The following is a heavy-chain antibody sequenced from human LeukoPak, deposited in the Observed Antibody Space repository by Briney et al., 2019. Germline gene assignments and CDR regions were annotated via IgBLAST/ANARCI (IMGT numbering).Heavy chain of an antibody. CDR1: GYTFTSDG. CDR2: ITAYTGNT. Sequence: GASVKVACKASGYTFTSDGISCVRNAPGDRLEWMGWITAYTGNTNYAQKLQGRVTMRTDTSTSTAYMELRSLRSDDTAGYYCARNGDYAYNWFDPWGQGTLVTVSS. V-gene: IGHV1-18*01. D-gene: IGHD4-17*01. CDR3: ARNGDYAYNWFDP. J-gene: IGHJ5*02.